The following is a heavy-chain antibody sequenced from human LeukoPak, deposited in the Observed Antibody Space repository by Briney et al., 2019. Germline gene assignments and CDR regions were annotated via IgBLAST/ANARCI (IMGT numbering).Heavy chain of an antibody. Sequence: GGSLRLSCAGAGFTFDDSAMHWVRQAPGKGLEWVSLISGDGGRISYADSVKGRFTISGDNAKNTLYLQMNSLRAEDTAAYYCARAGYGDPHFDFWGQGTLVTVSS. V-gene: IGHV3-43*02. CDR2: ISGDGGRI. CDR3: ARAGYGDPHFDF. J-gene: IGHJ4*02. CDR1: GFTFDDSA. D-gene: IGHD4-17*01.